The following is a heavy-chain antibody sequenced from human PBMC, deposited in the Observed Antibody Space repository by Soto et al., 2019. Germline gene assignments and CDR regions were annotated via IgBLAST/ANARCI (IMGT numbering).Heavy chain of an antibody. CDR1: GFTFSTYA. D-gene: IGHD3-16*01. Sequence: EVQLLESGGDLVQPGGSLRLSCAASGFTFSTYAMSWVRQAPGKGLEWVSAITGSGGSTYYADSVKGRFTISRDNSKNTLYLQMNSLRADDSVVYYCAKTIFGGVNWGQGTLVTVSS. V-gene: IGHV3-23*01. CDR3: AKTIFGGVN. J-gene: IGHJ4*02. CDR2: ITGSGGST.